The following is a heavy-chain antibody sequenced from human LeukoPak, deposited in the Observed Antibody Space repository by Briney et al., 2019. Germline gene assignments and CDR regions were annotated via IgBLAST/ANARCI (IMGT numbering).Heavy chain of an antibody. CDR2: VWYDGNNK. Sequence: GGSLRLSCAASGFTFRSYGMHWVRQAPGKGLEWVAIVWYDGNNKYYADSVKGRFIVSRDNSKDTVSLQLNSLRAEDTAVYYCARGSGAAAGAFDYWGQGTLVTVPS. CDR1: GFTFRSYG. J-gene: IGHJ4*02. V-gene: IGHV3-33*01. CDR3: ARGSGAAAGAFDY. D-gene: IGHD6-13*01.